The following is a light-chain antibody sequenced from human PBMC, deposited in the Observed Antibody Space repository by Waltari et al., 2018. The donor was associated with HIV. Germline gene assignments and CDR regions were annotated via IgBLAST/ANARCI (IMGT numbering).Light chain of an antibody. V-gene: IGLV3-9*01. CDR2: RDT. J-gene: IGLJ2*01. CDR1: NIGTQN. CDR3: HVWDITARVV. Sequence: SYDLTQPISVSVAQGQTARIPCAGVNIGTQNVHRYQRKPGQAPVLVIYRDTTRPSGIPERFSGSSSGHTATLTITRAQAGDEADYYCHVWDITARVVFGRGTKLTVL.